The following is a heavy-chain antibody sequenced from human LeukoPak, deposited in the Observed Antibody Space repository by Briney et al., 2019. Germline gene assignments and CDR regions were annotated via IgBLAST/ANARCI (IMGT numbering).Heavy chain of an antibody. CDR3: ARGYYYDSSGYYLLDY. V-gene: IGHV4-39*07. CDR2: IYYSGST. CDR1: GGSISSSSYY. Sequence: SETLSLTCTVSGGSISSSSYYWGWNRQPPGKGLEWIGSIYYSGSTYYNPSLKSRVTISVDTSKNQFSLKLSSVTAADTAVYYCARGYYYDSSGYYLLDYWGQGTLVTVSS. D-gene: IGHD3-22*01. J-gene: IGHJ4*02.